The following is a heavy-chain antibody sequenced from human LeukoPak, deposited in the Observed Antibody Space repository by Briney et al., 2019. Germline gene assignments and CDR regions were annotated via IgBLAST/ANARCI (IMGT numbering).Heavy chain of an antibody. D-gene: IGHD5-12*01. Sequence: GGSLRLSCAASGFFLDDYGMHWVRQAPGKGLEWVSGISWNSGSIGYADSVKGRFTISRDNAKNSLYLQMNSLRAEDTALYYCAKDFSGYDYGGYYFDYWGQGTLVTVSS. J-gene: IGHJ4*02. CDR1: GFFLDDYG. V-gene: IGHV3-9*01. CDR3: AKDFSGYDYGGYYFDY. CDR2: ISWNSGSI.